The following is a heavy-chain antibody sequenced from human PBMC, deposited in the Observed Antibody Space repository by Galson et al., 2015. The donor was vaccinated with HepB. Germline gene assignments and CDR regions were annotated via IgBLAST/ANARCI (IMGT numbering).Heavy chain of an antibody. D-gene: IGHD2-15*01. J-gene: IGHJ4*02. CDR3: AIHKGYCSGGSCPWHYFDY. Sequence: SVKVSCKASGGTFSSYAISWVRQAPGQGLEWMGGIIPIFGTANYAQKFQGRVTITADDSTSTAYMELSSLRSEDTAVYYCAIHKGYCSGGSCPWHYFDYWGQGTLVTVSS. V-gene: IGHV1-69*13. CDR2: IIPIFGTA. CDR1: GGTFSSYA.